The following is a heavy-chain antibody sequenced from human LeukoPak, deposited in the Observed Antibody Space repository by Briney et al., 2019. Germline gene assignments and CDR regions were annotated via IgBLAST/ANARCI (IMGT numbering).Heavy chain of an antibody. CDR2: INHSGST. CDR3: ARQRRYYGSGSYYNVRGYYYYYMDV. J-gene: IGHJ6*03. CDR1: GYSISNGYY. D-gene: IGHD3-10*01. Sequence: SETLSLTCTVSGYSISNGYYWSWIRQPPGKGLEWIGEINHSGSTNYNPSLKSRVTISVDTSKNQFSLKLNSVTAADTAVYYCARQRRYYGSGSYYNVRGYYYYYMDVWGKGTTVTISS. V-gene: IGHV4-34*01.